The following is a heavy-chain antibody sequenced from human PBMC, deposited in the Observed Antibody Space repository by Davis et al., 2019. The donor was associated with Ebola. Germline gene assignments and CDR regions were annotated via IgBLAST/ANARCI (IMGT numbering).Heavy chain of an antibody. CDR2: INPSGGST. Sequence: AASVKVSCKASGYTFTSYYMHWVRQAPGQGLEWMGIINPSGGSTSYARKFQGRVTITADKSTSTAYMELSSLRSEDTAVYYCAREGAEPYCYYGMDVWGQGTTVTASS. CDR1: GYTFTSYY. V-gene: IGHV1-46*01. J-gene: IGHJ6*02. CDR3: AREGAEPYCYYGMDV. D-gene: IGHD1-26*01.